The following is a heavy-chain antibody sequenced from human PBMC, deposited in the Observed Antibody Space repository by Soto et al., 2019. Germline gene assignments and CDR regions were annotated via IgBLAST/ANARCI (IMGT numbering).Heavy chain of an antibody. CDR2: VTNKANGYVT. D-gene: IGHD3-16*01. CDR1: GFTFSGLY. CDR3: ARDTFGAVPRYYYMDI. V-gene: IGHV3-72*01. J-gene: IGHJ6*03. Sequence: EVQLVESGGGLVQPGGSLRLSCAASGFTFSGLYMDWVRQAPGKGLEWVGRVTNKANGYVTHYAASVRGRFTVSRDDSRQSMYLQMDSLKTDDTAVYYCARDTFGAVPRYYYMDIWGKGTTVIVSS.